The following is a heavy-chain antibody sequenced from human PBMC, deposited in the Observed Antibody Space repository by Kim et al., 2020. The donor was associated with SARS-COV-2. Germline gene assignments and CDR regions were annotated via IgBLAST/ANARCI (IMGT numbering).Heavy chain of an antibody. Sequence: ASVKVSCKASGYTFTSYAMHWVRQAPGQRLEWMGWINAGNGNTKYSQKFQGRVTITRDTSASTAYMELSSLRSEDTAVYYCARGQYCSSTSCYNGDDAFDIWGQGTMVTVSS. J-gene: IGHJ3*02. CDR1: GYTFTSYA. CDR3: ARGQYCSSTSCYNGDDAFDI. V-gene: IGHV1-3*01. D-gene: IGHD2-2*02. CDR2: INAGNGNT.